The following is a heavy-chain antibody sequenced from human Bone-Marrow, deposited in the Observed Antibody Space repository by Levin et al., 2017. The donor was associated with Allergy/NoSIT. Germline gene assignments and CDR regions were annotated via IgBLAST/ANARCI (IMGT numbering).Heavy chain of an antibody. J-gene: IGHJ4*02. Sequence: GGSLRLSCIVSGFTLNAYGMHWVRQAPGKGLEWLAFIWYNGSSTFYAESVKGRFTISRYTAQHTVYLQMNSLRVEDTAMYFCARDMIAATGRHFDYWGQGTLVTVSS. V-gene: IGHV3-33*01. D-gene: IGHD6-13*01. CDR3: ARDMIAATGRHFDY. CDR2: IWYNGSST. CDR1: GFTLNAYG.